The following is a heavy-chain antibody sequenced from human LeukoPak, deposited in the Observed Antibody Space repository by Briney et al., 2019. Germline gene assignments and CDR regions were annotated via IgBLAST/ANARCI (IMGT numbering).Heavy chain of an antibody. J-gene: IGHJ4*02. V-gene: IGHV3-21*01. D-gene: IGHD3-10*01. Sequence: GGSLRLSCAASGFTFSSYSMNWVRQAPGKGLEWVSSISSSSSYIYYADSVKGRFTISRDNAENSLYLQMNSLRAEDTAVYYCARDGVLLWFGEFFDYWGQGTLVTVSS. CDR3: ARDGVLLWFGEFFDY. CDR2: ISSSSSYI. CDR1: GFTFSSYS.